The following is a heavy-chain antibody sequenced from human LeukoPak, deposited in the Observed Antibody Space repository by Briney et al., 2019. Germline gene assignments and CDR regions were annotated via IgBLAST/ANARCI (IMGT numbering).Heavy chain of an antibody. D-gene: IGHD5-18*01. V-gene: IGHV3-23*01. CDR1: GFTFSSYA. CDR3: AKLGSYGRQNYFDY. CDR2: ISGSGGST. J-gene: IGHJ4*02. Sequence: SGGSLRLSCAASGFTFSSYAMSWVRQAPGKGLEWVSAISGSGGSTYYADSVKGRFTISRDNSKNTLYLQMNSLRAEDTAVYYCAKLGSYGRQNYFDYWGQGTLVTVSS.